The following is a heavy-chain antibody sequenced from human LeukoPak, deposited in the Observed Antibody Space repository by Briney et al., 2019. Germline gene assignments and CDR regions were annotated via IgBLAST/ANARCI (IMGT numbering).Heavy chain of an antibody. CDR1: GFTFSSYG. CDR2: IWYDGSNK. J-gene: IGHJ6*02. V-gene: IGHV3-33*01. D-gene: IGHD2-2*01. CDR3: ARAQLVVPAAINYYGMDV. Sequence: GRSLRLSCAASGFTFSSYGMHWVRQAPGKGLGGVAVIWYDGSNKYYADSVKGRFTISRDNSKNTLYLQMNSLRAEDTAVYYCARAQLVVPAAINYYGMDVWGQGTTVTVSS.